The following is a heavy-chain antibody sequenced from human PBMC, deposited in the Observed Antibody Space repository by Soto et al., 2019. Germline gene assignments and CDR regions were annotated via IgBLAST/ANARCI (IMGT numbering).Heavy chain of an antibody. D-gene: IGHD3-9*01. Sequence: APGKGLEWIGWINPNSGGTNYAQKFQGRVTMTRDTSISTAYMELSRLRSDDTAVYYCARDGPPYYDILTGPKGNWFGTWGQGTLVTVSS. CDR3: ARDGPPYYDILTGPKGNWFGT. J-gene: IGHJ5*02. V-gene: IGHV1-2*02. CDR2: INPNSGGT.